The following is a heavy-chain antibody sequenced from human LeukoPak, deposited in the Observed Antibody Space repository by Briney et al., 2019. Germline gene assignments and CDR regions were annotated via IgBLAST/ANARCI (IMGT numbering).Heavy chain of an antibody. D-gene: IGHD3-10*01. V-gene: IGHV4-4*07. CDR1: GGSISSDY. Sequence: SETLSLTCTVSGGSISSDYWSWIRQPAGKGLEWIGRIYSSGSTNYNPSLKSRVTMSVDTSKSQFSLKLSSVTAADTAVYYCARDRGAYYYYCMDVWGQGTTVTVSS. J-gene: IGHJ6*02. CDR2: IYSSGST. CDR3: ARDRGAYYYYCMDV.